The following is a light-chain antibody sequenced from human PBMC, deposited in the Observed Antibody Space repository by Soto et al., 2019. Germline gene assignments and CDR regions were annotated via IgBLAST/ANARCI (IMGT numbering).Light chain of an antibody. J-gene: IGKJ1*01. V-gene: IGKV3-15*01. CDR1: QNVGRN. CDR3: QQRSNWPWT. Sequence: EIVMTQSPDTLSVSPGERATLSCRASQNVGRNVAWYQQRPGQAPRLLINGTSTRAADIPARFSGSVSGTEFTLTITSLQPEDFAVYYCQQRSNWPWTFGQGTKVEIK. CDR2: GTS.